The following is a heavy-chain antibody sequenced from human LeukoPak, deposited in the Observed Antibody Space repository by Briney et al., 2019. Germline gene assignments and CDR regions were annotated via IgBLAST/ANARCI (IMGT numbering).Heavy chain of an antibody. J-gene: IGHJ4*02. CDR2: IDPNSGGT. V-gene: IGHV1-2*02. CDR3: ARPKFHNEIFDY. D-gene: IGHD2-8*01. CDR1: GYTFTGYY. Sequence: GASVKVSCKASGYTFTGYYMHWVRQAPGQGLEWMGWIDPNSGGTNYAQKFQGRVTMTRDTSISTAYMELSRLRSDDTAVYYCARPKFHNEIFDYWGQGTLVTVSS.